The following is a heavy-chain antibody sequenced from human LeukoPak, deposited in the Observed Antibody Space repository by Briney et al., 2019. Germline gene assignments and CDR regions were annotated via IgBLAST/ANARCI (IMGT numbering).Heavy chain of an antibody. CDR3: AKEGRSLQTY. Sequence: GGSLRLSCEASGFTFRTYSMSWVRLAPGKGLEWVANIKEDGTETYYVDSVKGRFTISRDNAKNSLYLQMNSLRVEDTAVYYCAKEGRSLQTYWGQGTLVTVSS. J-gene: IGHJ4*02. CDR2: IKEDGTET. V-gene: IGHV3-7*03. CDR1: GFTFRTYS. D-gene: IGHD5-24*01.